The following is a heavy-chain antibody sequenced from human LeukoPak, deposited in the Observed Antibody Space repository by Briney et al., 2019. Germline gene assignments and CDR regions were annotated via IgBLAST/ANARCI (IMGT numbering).Heavy chain of an antibody. Sequence: GGSLRLSCVASGLPIADFAMHWVRQAPGEGLEWVSLISGDGVSTFYADSVKGRFSISRDNSKNSLYLELTSLRTEDAAMYYCAKESGKFDYWGQGTLVAVSS. CDR1: GLPIADFA. CDR3: AKESGKFDY. CDR2: ISGDGVST. V-gene: IGHV3-43*02. J-gene: IGHJ4*02.